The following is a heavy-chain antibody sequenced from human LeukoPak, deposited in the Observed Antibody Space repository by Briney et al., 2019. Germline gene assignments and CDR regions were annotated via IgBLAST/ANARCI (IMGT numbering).Heavy chain of an antibody. D-gene: IGHD2-2*02. V-gene: IGHV3-48*04. CDR2: ISSSSSTI. Sequence: GGSLRLSCAASGFTFSSYSMNWVRQAPGKGLEWVSYISSSSSTIYYADSVKGRFTISRDNAKNSLYLQMNSLRAEDTAVYYCARTSPLYSPPYYMDVWGKGTTVTISS. J-gene: IGHJ6*03. CDR1: GFTFSSYS. CDR3: ARTSPLYSPPYYMDV.